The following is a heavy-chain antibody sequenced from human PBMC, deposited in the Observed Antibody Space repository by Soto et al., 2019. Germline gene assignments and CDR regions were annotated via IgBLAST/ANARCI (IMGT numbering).Heavy chain of an antibody. CDR1: GGTFSSYA. CDR2: IIPIFGTA. CDR3: ARDYDSSGYYYSYGMDV. J-gene: IGHJ6*02. Sequence: SVKVSCKASGGTFSSYAISWVRQAPGQGLEWMGGIIPIFGTANYAQKFQGRVTITADKSTSTAYMELSSLRSEDTAVYYCARDYDSSGYYYSYGMDVWGQGTTVTVSS. D-gene: IGHD3-22*01. V-gene: IGHV1-69*06.